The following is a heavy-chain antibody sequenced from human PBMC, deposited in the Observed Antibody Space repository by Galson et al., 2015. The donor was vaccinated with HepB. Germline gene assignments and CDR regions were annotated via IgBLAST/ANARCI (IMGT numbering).Heavy chain of an antibody. CDR2: IKGKSDGGTT. D-gene: IGHD3-22*01. CDR3: TTVSHDIGGYYFSHAFDI. CDR1: GIRFSKAS. J-gene: IGHJ3*02. V-gene: IGHV3-15*01. Sequence: SLRLSCAASGIRFSKASLTWVRQAPGKGLEWVGRIKGKSDGGTTDCAAPMKGRFTISRDDSENTMYLQMNSLRTEDTAVYYCTTVSHDIGGYYFSHAFDIWGQGTMVTVSS.